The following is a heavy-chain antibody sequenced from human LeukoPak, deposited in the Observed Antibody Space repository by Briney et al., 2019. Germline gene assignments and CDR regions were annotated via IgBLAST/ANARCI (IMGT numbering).Heavy chain of an antibody. J-gene: IGHJ4*02. V-gene: IGHV3-23*01. D-gene: IGHD5-18*01. CDR1: GFTFSSYA. CDR2: ISGSGGST. Sequence: PGGSLRLSCAASGFTFSSYAMSWVRQAPGKGTEWVSAISGSGGSTYYADSVKGRFTISRDNSKNTLYLQMNSLRAEDTAVYYCAKGRVYSYGLFDYWGQGTLVTVSS. CDR3: AKGRVYSYGLFDY.